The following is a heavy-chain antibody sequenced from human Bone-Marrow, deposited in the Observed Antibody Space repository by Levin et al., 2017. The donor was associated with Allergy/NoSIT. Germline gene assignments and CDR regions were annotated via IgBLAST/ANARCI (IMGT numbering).Heavy chain of an antibody. D-gene: IGHD6-13*01. Sequence: GESLKISCAASGITVSNNYMNWVRQAPGKGLEWVSLIYSGGGTYYADSVKGRFTISRDNSKNTLYLQMNNLTSEDPAMYYCARDPAAAATGTGGWCQGTLVTVSS. CDR1: GITVSNNY. J-gene: IGHJ4*02. CDR3: ARDPAAAATGTGG. V-gene: IGHV3-53*01. CDR2: IYSGGGT.